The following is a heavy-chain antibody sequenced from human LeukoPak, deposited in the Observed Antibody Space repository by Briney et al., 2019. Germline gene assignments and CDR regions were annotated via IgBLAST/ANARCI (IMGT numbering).Heavy chain of an antibody. CDR1: GFTFSSYA. CDR2: ISDSGGST. J-gene: IGHJ4*02. V-gene: IGHV3-23*01. Sequence: GGSLRLSCAASGFTFSSYAMSWVRQAPGKGLEWVSTISDSGGSTYYADSVKGRFTISRDNSKNTLYLQMNSLRAEDTAVYYCARMYSGSYYWDYWGQGTLVTVSS. D-gene: IGHD1-26*01. CDR3: ARMYSGSYYWDY.